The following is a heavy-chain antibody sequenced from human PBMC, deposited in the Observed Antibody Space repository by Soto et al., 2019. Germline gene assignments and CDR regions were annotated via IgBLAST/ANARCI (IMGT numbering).Heavy chain of an antibody. V-gene: IGHV3-23*01. CDR2: ISDGGRFT. J-gene: IGHJ4*02. CDR1: GFTFSTFA. CDR3: AKAAGINYFDF. D-gene: IGHD2-15*01. Sequence: EVQLLDSGGGLVQPGGSLRLSCAASGFTFSTFAMSWVRQVPGKGLEWVSGISDGGRFTYYADSVKGRFTISRDDSKNTVYLQMNSVRGEDTAIYYCAKAAGINYFDFWGQGSPVIVSS.